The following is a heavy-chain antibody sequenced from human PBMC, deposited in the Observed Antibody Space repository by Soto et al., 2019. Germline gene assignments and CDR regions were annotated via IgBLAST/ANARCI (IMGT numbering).Heavy chain of an antibody. CDR3: ARGDYSSSSGVDY. CDR2: IGTAGDT. J-gene: IGHJ4*02. Sequence: GGSLRLSCAASGFTFSSYDMHWVRQATGKGLEWVSAIGTAGDTYYPGSVKGRFTISRENAKNSLYLQMNSLRAGDTDEYDCARGDYSSSSGVDYWGQGTLVTVSS. V-gene: IGHV3-13*01. CDR1: GFTFSSYD. D-gene: IGHD6-6*01.